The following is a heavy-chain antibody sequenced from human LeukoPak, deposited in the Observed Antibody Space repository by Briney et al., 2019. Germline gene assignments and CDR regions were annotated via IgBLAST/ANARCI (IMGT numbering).Heavy chain of an antibody. CDR3: ARDLCSSTSCYSDPGDY. J-gene: IGHJ4*02. D-gene: IGHD2-2*01. V-gene: IGHV3-11*06. CDR2: ISSSSSYT. Sequence: SPGGFLRLSCAASGFTFSAYYMSWIRQAPGKGLEWVSYISSSSSYTNYADSVRGRFTISRDNAKNSLYLQMNSLRAEDTAVYYCARDLCSSTSCYSDPGDYWGQGTLVTVSS. CDR1: GFTFSAYY.